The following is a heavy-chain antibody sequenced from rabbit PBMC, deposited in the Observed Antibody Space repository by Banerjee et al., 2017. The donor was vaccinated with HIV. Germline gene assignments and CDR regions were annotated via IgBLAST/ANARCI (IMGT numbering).Heavy chain of an antibody. D-gene: IGHD1-1*01. Sequence: QEQLVESGGGLVTLGGSLKLSCKASGIDFSSYGISWVRQAPGKGLEWIAYIYPDFGTTDYASWVNGRFTISLDNAQNTVFLQMTSLTAADTAAYFCARSTAGVGGYLGLWGPGTLVTVS. CDR3: ARSTAGVGGYLGL. CDR2: IYPDFGTT. CDR1: GIDFSSYG. J-gene: IGHJ4*01. V-gene: IGHV1S47*01.